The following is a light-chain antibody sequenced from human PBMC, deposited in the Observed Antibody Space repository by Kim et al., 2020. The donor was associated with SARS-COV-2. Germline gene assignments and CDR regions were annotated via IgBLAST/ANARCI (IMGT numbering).Light chain of an antibody. CDR3: NSRDSSGNYLV. CDR1: SLKTYY. J-gene: IGLJ3*02. Sequence: ALGQTVRITCQGGSLKTYYASWYQQKPGQAPLLVIHGKNNRPSGIPDRFSGSTSGTTASLTITGAQAEDEADYYCNSRDSSGNYLVFGGGTQLTVL. CDR2: GKN. V-gene: IGLV3-19*01.